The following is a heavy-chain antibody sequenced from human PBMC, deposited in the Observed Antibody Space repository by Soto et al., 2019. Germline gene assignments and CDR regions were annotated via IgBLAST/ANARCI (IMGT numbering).Heavy chain of an antibody. Sequence: GASVKVSCKASGGTFGSYAISWVRQAPGQGLEWMGGIIPIFGTANYAQKFQGRVTITADESTSTAYMELSSLRSEDTAVYYCARRGSMVRGVRENWFDPWGQGTLVTVSS. CDR2: IIPIFGTA. CDR3: ARRGSMVRGVRENWFDP. CDR1: GGTFGSYA. J-gene: IGHJ5*02. D-gene: IGHD3-10*01. V-gene: IGHV1-69*13.